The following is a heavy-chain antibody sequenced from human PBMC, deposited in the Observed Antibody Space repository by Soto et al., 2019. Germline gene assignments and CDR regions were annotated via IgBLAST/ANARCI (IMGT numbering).Heavy chain of an antibody. Sequence: GSLRLSCAASGFIFRDYAMYWVRQVPGKGLEWVSVISGSDGTTFYADSVRGRVTSSRDNSRNMVYLQMISLRAEDTAVYYCAKVIGGSESYWGGSHYYYALDVWGQGTTVTVSS. D-gene: IGHD3-10*01. CDR1: GFIFRDYA. V-gene: IGHV3-23*01. J-gene: IGHJ6*02. CDR2: ISGSDGTT. CDR3: AKVIGGSESYWGGSHYYYALDV.